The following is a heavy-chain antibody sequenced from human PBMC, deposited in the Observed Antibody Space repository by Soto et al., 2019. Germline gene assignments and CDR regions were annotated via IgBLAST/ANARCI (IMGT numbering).Heavy chain of an antibody. Sequence: GESLKISCKGSGYSFTSYWIGWVRQMPGKGLEWMGIIYPGDSDTRYSPSFQGQVTISADKSISTAYLQWSSLKASDTAMYYCARGGTVTTDYYGMDVWGQGTTVTVSS. J-gene: IGHJ6*02. V-gene: IGHV5-51*01. CDR1: GYSFTSYW. D-gene: IGHD4-4*01. CDR2: IYPGDSDT. CDR3: ARGGTVTTDYYGMDV.